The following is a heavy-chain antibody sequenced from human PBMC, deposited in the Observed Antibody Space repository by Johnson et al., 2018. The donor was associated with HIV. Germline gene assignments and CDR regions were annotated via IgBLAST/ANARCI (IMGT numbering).Heavy chain of an antibody. CDR1: GFTVSSTY. V-gene: IGHV3-30*18. J-gene: IGHJ3*02. D-gene: IGHD3-22*01. CDR2: ISDDGSNK. CDR3: AKDGGVGYYNDAFDI. Sequence: QVQLVESGGDLIQPGGSLRLSCAASGFTVSSTYMSWVRQAPGKGLEWVAVISDDGSNKYYADSVKGRFTISRDNSKITLYLQMNSLRAEDTAVYYCAKDGGVGYYNDAFDIWGQGTMVTVSS.